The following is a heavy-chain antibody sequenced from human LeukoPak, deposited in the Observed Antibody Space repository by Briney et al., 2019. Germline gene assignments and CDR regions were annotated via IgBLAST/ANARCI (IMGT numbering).Heavy chain of an antibody. CDR1: GGSFSGYY. V-gene: IGHV4-34*01. Sequence: SETLSLTCAVYGGSFSGYYWSWIRQPPGKGLEWIGEINHSGSTNYNPSLKSRVTISVDTSKNQFSLKLSSVTAADTAVYYCARDLPHVDYWGQGTLVTVSS. CDR3: ARDLPHVDY. J-gene: IGHJ4*02. CDR2: INHSGST.